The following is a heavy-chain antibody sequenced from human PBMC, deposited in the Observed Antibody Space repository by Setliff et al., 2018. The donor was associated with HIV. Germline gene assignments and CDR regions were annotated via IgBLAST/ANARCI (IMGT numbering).Heavy chain of an antibody. CDR3: AGGFGSLDP. CDR1: GASITSGIYY. D-gene: IGHD1-26*01. CDR2: VYFSGST. Sequence: PSETLSLTCSVSGASITSGIYYWAWIRQPAGKGLEFIGRVYFSGSTNYNPSLKSRVTISLDTSKNRFSLNLRSVTAADTAVYYCAGGFGSLDPWGKGTLVTVSS. V-gene: IGHV4-61*02. J-gene: IGHJ5*02.